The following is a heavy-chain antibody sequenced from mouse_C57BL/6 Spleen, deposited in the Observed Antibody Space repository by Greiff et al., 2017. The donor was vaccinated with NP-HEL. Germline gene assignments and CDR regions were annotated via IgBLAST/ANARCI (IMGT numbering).Heavy chain of an antibody. CDR1: GYAFSSSW. Sequence: VQLQQSGPELVKPGASVKISCKASGYAFSSSWMNWVKQRPGKGLEWIGRIYPGDGDTNYNGKFKGKATLTADKSSSTAYMQLSSLTSEDSAVYFCARLDGNYDYYAMDYWGQGTSVTVSS. V-gene: IGHV1-82*01. CDR2: IYPGDGDT. J-gene: IGHJ4*01. CDR3: ARLDGNYDYYAMDY. D-gene: IGHD2-1*01.